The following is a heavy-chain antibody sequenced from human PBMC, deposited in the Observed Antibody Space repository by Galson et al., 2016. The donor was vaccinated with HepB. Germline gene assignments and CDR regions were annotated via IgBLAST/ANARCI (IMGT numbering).Heavy chain of an antibody. V-gene: IGHV4-39*01. CDR3: ARLYCSSTSCCGYCGMDV. CDR2: FYNSGST. D-gene: IGHD2-2*01. CDR1: GGSISSSNYF. Sequence: EPLSLTCTVSGGSISSSNYFWGWIRQPPGKWLEWIGNFYNSGSTSYNPSLQSRVTISVDTSKNRISLKLSSVTAADTAVYHCARLYCSSTSCCGYCGMDVWGQGTTVTVSS. J-gene: IGHJ6*02.